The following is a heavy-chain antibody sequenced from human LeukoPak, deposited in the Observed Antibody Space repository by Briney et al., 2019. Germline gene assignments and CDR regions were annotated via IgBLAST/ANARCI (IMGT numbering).Heavy chain of an antibody. Sequence: GGSLRLSCAASGFTFSSYSVNWVRQAPGKGLEWVSSISSSSSYIYYADSVKGRFTISRDNAKNSLYLQMNSLRAEDTAVCYCARVRYYYGSGSYYNLYYMDVWGKGTTVTVSS. D-gene: IGHD3-10*01. CDR3: ARVRYYYGSGSYYNLYYMDV. CDR1: GFTFSSYS. V-gene: IGHV3-21*01. CDR2: ISSSSSYI. J-gene: IGHJ6*03.